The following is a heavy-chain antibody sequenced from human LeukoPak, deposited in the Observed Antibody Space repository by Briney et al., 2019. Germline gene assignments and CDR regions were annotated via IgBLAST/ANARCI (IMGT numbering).Heavy chain of an antibody. CDR1: GLTFSNAW. D-gene: IGHD2-2*01. CDR3: TTGELGYCSSTSCYSDY. CDR2: IKSKTDGGTT. V-gene: IGHV3-15*01. Sequence: PGGSLRLSCAASGLTFSNAWMSWVRQAPGKGLEWVGRIKSKTDGGTTDYAAPVKGRFTISRDDSKNTLYLQMNSLKTEDTAVYYCTTGELGYCSSTSCYSDYWGQGTLVTVSS. J-gene: IGHJ4*02.